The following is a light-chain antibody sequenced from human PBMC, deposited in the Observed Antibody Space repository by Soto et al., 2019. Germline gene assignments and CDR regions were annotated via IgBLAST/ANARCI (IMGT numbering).Light chain of an antibody. Sequence: QLVLTQSPSASASLGASVKLTCTLSSGHSSYAIAWHQQHPAKGPRYLMKINSSGSHSKGDGIPDRFSGSSSGAERYLTISSLQSEDEADYYCQTWGTGFHVLFGRGTKLTVL. CDR3: QTWGTGFHVL. CDR1: SGHSSYA. V-gene: IGLV4-69*02. CDR2: INSSGSH. J-gene: IGLJ3*02.